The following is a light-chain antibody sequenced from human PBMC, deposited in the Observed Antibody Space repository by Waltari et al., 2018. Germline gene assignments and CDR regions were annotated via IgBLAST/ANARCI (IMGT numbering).Light chain of an antibody. Sequence: CRASQSISTYVAWYKKNPGQAPRLRIYGACTRATCCPARFSGSGFGTEFTLTISSRRSEEFAVYFCQDYHIWPPITCSQGTRLEIK. V-gene: IGKV3-15*01. CDR2: GAC. J-gene: IGKJ5*01. CDR1: QSISTY. CDR3: QDYHIWPPIT.